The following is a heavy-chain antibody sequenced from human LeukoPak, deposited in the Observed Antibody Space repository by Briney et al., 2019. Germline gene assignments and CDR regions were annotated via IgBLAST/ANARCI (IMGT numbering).Heavy chain of an antibody. CDR1: GFTFSSYG. Sequence: GGSLRLSCAASGFTFSSYGMHWVRQAPGKGLEWVAVISYDGSNKYYADSVKGRFTISRDNSKNTLYLQMNSLRAEDTAVYYCARDPVEMATIWSRHYYYYMDVWGKGTTVTVSS. D-gene: IGHD5-24*01. CDR2: ISYDGSNK. V-gene: IGHV3-30*03. CDR3: ARDPVEMATIWSRHYYYYMDV. J-gene: IGHJ6*03.